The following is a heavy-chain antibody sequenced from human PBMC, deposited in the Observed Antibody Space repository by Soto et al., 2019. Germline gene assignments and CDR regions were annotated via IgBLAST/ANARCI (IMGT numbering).Heavy chain of an antibody. Sequence: GESLKISCKASGYSFTSYWIGWVRQTPGKGLEWMGIILPDDADTRYSPSFEGHVTISADRSTNTAFLHLRSLEASDTATYYCARRGWNYYRGPENAFDIWGQGTMVTVS. J-gene: IGHJ3*02. CDR3: ARRGWNYYRGPENAFDI. D-gene: IGHD1-7*01. V-gene: IGHV5-51*01. CDR2: ILPDDADT. CDR1: GYSFTSYW.